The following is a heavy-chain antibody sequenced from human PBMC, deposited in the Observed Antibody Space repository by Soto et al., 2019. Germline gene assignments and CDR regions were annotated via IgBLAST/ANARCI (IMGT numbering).Heavy chain of an antibody. CDR2: INPSGGST. CDR1: GYTFTGYY. CDR3: ARDFLEDIVVVPAALGFDI. D-gene: IGHD2-2*01. J-gene: IGHJ3*02. V-gene: IGHV1-46*03. Sequence: ASVKVSCKASGYTFTGYYMHWVRQAPGQGLEWMGIINPSGGSTSYAQKFQGRVTMTRDTSTSTVYMELSSLRSEDTAVYYCARDFLEDIVVVPAALGFDIWGQGTMVTVSS.